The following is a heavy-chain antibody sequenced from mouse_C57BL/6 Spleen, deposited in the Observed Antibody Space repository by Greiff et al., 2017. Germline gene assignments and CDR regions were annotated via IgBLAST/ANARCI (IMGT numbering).Heavy chain of an antibody. J-gene: IGHJ1*03. CDR1: GFTFSDYY. D-gene: IGHD1-1*01. V-gene: IGHV5-12*01. CDR3: ARQFITTVVASRYFDV. Sequence: EVKVVESGGGLVQPGGSLKLSCAASGFTFSDYYMYWVRQTPEKRLEWVAYISNGGGSTYYPDTVKGRFTISRDNAKNTLYLQMSRLKSEDTAMYYCARQFITTVVASRYFDVWGTGTTVTVSS. CDR2: ISNGGGST.